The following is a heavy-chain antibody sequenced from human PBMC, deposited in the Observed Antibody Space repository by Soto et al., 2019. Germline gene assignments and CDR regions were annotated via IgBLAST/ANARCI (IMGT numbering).Heavy chain of an antibody. D-gene: IGHD2-2*01. Sequence: GGSLRLSCAASGFTVSSNYMSWVRQAPGKGLEWVSVIYSGGSTYYADSVKGRFTISRDNSKNTLYLQMNSLRAEDTAVYYCARALSYYCSSTSCYEPAFDYWGQGTLVTVSS. V-gene: IGHV3-66*01. J-gene: IGHJ4*02. CDR3: ARALSYYCSSTSCYEPAFDY. CDR2: IYSGGST. CDR1: GFTVSSNY.